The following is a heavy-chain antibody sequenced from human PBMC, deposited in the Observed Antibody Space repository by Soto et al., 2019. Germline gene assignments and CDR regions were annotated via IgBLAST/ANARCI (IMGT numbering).Heavy chain of an antibody. V-gene: IGHV2-5*01. CDR1: GFSLSTSGAG. J-gene: IGHJ4*02. D-gene: IGHD1-26*01. Sequence: SGPMLVNPTQTLTVTCTFSGFSLSTSGAGVGWIRQSPGKAPEWLALIPWKGEKRYNPGLKSRLTITKGTSKNQVVLTMTDLDPVDTATYFCAHRYGGNYYRWYFDSWGQGTLVTVSS. CDR2: IPWKGEK. CDR3: AHRYGGNYYRWYFDS.